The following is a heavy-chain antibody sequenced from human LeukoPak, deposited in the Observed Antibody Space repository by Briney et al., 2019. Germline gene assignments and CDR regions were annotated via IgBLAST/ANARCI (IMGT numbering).Heavy chain of an antibody. CDR3: ARDSGLYRVRGVNDY. CDR1: GFTFSSYS. D-gene: IGHD3-10*01. V-gene: IGHV3-21*01. J-gene: IGHJ4*02. CDR2: ISSSSSYI. Sequence: GGSLRLSCAASGFTFSSYSMNWVRQAPGKGLEWVSSISSSSSYIYYADSVRGRFTISRDNAKNSLYLQMNSLRAEDTAVYYCARDSGLYRVRGVNDYWGQGTLVTVSS.